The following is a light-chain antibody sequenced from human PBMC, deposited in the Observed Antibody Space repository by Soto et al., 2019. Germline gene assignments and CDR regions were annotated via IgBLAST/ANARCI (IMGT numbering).Light chain of an antibody. CDR2: AAS. CDR3: QQSYTTPYT. CDR1: QSIGSY. Sequence: DIQMTQSPSSLSASIGDRVTVTCRASQSIGSYLNWYQQQPGKAPQLLIYAASSLPSGVPSKFSGGGSGTDFTPTISSLQPEDFATYYWQQSYTTPYTFGQGTKLEI. V-gene: IGKV1-39*01. J-gene: IGKJ2*01.